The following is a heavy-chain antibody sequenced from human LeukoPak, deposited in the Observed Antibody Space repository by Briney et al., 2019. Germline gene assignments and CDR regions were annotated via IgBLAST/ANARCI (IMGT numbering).Heavy chain of an antibody. D-gene: IGHD4-17*01. V-gene: IGHV3-23*01. CDR2: ISGSGGST. J-gene: IGHJ2*01. CDR1: GFTFNSYA. CDR3: TKDSTTTVTMGRNWYFDL. Sequence: GGSLRLSCAASGFTFNSYAMSWVRQAPGKGLEWVSAISGSGGSTYYADSVKGRFTISRDNSKNTLYLQMNSLRAEDTAVYYCTKDSTTTVTMGRNWYFDLWGRGTLVTVSS.